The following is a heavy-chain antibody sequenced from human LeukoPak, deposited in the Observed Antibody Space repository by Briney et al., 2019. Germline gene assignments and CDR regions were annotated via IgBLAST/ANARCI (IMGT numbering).Heavy chain of an antibody. D-gene: IGHD2-2*01. CDR3: ARDGYYCSSTSCPAGAFDI. CDR2: ISSSSSYI. J-gene: IGHJ3*02. V-gene: IGHV3-21*01. CDR1: GFTFSSYS. Sequence: PGGSLRLSCAASGFTFSSYSMNWVRQAPGKGLEWVSSISSSSSYIYYADSVKGRVTISRDNAKNSPYLQMNSLRAEDTAVYYCARDGYYCSSTSCPAGAFDIWGPGTMVTVSS.